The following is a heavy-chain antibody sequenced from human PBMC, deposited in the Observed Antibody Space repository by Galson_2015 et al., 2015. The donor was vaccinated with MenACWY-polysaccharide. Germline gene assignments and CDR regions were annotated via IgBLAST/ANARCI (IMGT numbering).Heavy chain of an antibody. CDR3: ARQWVSSGWYEV. V-gene: IGHV5-51*01. D-gene: IGHD6-19*01. J-gene: IGHJ4*02. CDR1: GSNFPTYW. Sequence: QSGAEVTKPGESLQISCKGSGSNFPTYWIAWVRQMPGKGLEWMGIIYPGDSDTRYSPSFQGQVTYSADKAISTAYVQWSSLKASDTSMYYCARQWVSSGWYEVWGQGTLVTVSS. CDR2: IYPGDSDT.